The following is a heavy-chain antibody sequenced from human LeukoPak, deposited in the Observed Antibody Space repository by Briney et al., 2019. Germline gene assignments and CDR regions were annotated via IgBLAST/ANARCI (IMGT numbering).Heavy chain of an antibody. V-gene: IGHV3-49*04. D-gene: IGHD2-15*01. CDR1: GFTFGDYA. CDR3: TRVFLVAASVFFDY. Sequence: PGGSLRLSCTASGFTFGDYAMSWVRQAPGKGLEWVSFIRSKAYGGTTEYAASVKGRFTISKDDSKSIAYLQMNSLKTEDTAVYYCTRVFLVAASVFFDYWGQGTLVTVSS. J-gene: IGHJ4*02. CDR2: IRSKAYGGTT.